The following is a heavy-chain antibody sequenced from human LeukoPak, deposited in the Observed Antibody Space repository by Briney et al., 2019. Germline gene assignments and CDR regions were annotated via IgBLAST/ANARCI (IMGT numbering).Heavy chain of an antibody. V-gene: IGHV1-24*01. J-gene: IGHJ6*02. D-gene: IGHD4-17*01. CDR3: ATSTVTTGYYGMDV. CDR1: GYTLTELS. CDR2: FDPEDGET. Sequence: ASVKVSCKVSGYTLTELSMHWVRQAPGKGLEWMGGFDPEDGETIYAQKFQGRVTMTEDTSTDTAYMELSSLRSEDTAVYYCATSTVTTGYYGMDVWGQGTTVTVSS.